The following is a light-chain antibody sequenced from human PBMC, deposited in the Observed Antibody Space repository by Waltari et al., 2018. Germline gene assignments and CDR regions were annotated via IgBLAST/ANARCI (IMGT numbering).Light chain of an antibody. J-gene: IGKJ1*01. CDR2: GAS. V-gene: IGKV3-15*01. CDR3: QQYTDWPRT. CDR1: QTVYTR. Sequence: EIVLTQSPATLSVSPGERATLSCRASQTVYTRLAWYRQKPGQAPSLLIYGASTRATDVPARFSGSGSGTEFTLTSSSLQSEDFAIYFCQQYTDWPRTFGQGTKVEIK.